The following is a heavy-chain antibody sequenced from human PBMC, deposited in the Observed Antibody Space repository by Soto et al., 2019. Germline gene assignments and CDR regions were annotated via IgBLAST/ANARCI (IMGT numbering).Heavy chain of an antibody. D-gene: IGHD1-26*01. V-gene: IGHV1-8*01. J-gene: IGHJ3*02. CDR1: GYTFTSYD. CDR2: MNPNSGNT. CDR3: ARNFRMGATQPDAFDI. Sequence: ASVKVSCTASGYTFTSYDINWVRQATGQGLEWMGWMNPNSGNTGYAQKFQGRVTMTRNTSISTAYMELSSLRSEDTAVYYCARNFRMGATQPDAFDIWGQGTMVTVSS.